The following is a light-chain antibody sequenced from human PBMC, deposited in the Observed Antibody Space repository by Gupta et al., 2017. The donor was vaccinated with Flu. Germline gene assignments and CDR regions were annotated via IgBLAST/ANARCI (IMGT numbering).Light chain of an antibody. J-gene: IGKJ5*01. Sequence: DIQMTQSPSSLSASVGDRVTITCQASQDISNYLNWYQQKPGKAPKLLIYDASNLETGGPSRFSGSGSGTDFTVTISSRQPEDSATYYCKQYDNLPITFGQGTRLEMK. CDR2: DAS. CDR3: KQYDNLPIT. V-gene: IGKV1-33*01. CDR1: QDISNY.